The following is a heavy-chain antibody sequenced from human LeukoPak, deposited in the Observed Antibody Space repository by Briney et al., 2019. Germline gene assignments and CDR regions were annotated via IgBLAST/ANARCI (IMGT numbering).Heavy chain of an antibody. CDR2: ISSSGSTI. D-gene: IGHD6-19*01. CDR1: GFTFSDYY. J-gene: IGHJ4*02. CDR3: ARDRGSGWYAFFDY. Sequence: GGSLRLSCAASGFTFSDYYMSWIRQAPGKGLEWVSYISSSGSTIYYADSVKGQFTISRDNAKNSLYLQMNSLRAEDTAAYYCARDRGSGWYAFFDYWGQGTLVTVSS. V-gene: IGHV3-11*04.